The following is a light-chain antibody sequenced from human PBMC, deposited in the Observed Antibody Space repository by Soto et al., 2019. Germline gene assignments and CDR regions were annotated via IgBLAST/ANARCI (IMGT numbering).Light chain of an antibody. Sequence: EIVMTQSPATLSVSPGERATFSCRASQSLSTNLAWYQQKPGQAPRLLIYGASTRATGIPTRFSGSGSGTEFTLTISSLQAEDFAIYFCQQDNNWPRTFGQGTKVEI. J-gene: IGKJ1*01. CDR3: QQDNNWPRT. V-gene: IGKV3-15*01. CDR1: QSLSTN. CDR2: GAS.